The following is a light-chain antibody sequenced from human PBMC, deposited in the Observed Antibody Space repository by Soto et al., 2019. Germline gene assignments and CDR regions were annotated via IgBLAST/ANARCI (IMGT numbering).Light chain of an antibody. V-gene: IGKV1-33*01. CDR3: QKCDYLPI. CDR2: DAS. J-gene: IGKJ3*01. CDR1: HDITSS. Sequence: DIQMTQSPSSLSASVGDRVTITCQASHDITSSLNWYQHNPGKAPKLLIYDASISEAGVPSRFSGSGSGTDFTFTISSLQPEAVETYYCQKCDYLPIFGPGTTVD.